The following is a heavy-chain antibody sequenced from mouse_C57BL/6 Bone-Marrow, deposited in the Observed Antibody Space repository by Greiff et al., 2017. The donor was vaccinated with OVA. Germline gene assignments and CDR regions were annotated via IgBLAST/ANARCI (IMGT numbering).Heavy chain of an antibody. CDR3: AKGPPRRIYAMDY. Sequence: LKLVESGPGLVQPSQSLSITCTVSGFSLTSYGVHWVRQSPGKGLEWLGVIWRGGSTDYNAAFMSRLSITKDNSKSQVFFKMNSLQADDTAIYYCAKGPPRRIYAMDYWGQGTSVTVSS. J-gene: IGHJ4*01. CDR2: IWRGGST. CDR1: GFSLTSYG. D-gene: IGHD2-12*01. V-gene: IGHV2-5*01.